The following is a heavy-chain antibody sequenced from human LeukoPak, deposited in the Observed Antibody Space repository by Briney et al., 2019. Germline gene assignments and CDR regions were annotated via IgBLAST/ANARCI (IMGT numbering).Heavy chain of an antibody. CDR3: ARDRGVAYCSGGSCLTPPYDY. J-gene: IGHJ4*02. CDR1: GYSISSGYF. V-gene: IGHV4-38-2*02. D-gene: IGHD2-15*01. Sequence: PSETLSLTCTVSGYSISSGYFWGWMRQPPGKGLEWIGSIYHSVTTHYNPSLKSRVTISLDTSKNQFSLKLSSVTAADTAVYYCARDRGVAYCSGGSCLTPPYDYWGQGTLVTVSS. CDR2: IYHSVTT.